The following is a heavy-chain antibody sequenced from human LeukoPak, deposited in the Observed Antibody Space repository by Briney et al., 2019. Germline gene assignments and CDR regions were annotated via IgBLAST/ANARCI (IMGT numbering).Heavy chain of an antibody. Sequence: GGSLRFSCAASGFTFSSYAMHGVRQAPGKGLEWVAVISYDGSNKYYADSVKGRFTISRDNSKNTLYLQMNSLRAEDTAVYYCAPLELVWGQGTLVTVSS. CDR3: APLELV. D-gene: IGHD3/OR15-3a*01. V-gene: IGHV3-30*04. J-gene: IGHJ4*02. CDR1: GFTFSSYA. CDR2: ISYDGSNK.